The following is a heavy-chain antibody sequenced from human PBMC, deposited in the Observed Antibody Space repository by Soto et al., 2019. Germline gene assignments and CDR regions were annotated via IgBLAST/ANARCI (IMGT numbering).Heavy chain of an antibody. Sequence: LRLSCAASGFTFSNYWMTWVRQAPGKGLEWVANIKEDGSEKHYVDSVKGRFTISRDNAKNSLYLQMNSLRVEDTAVYFCSRDVVVGAKALNYWGQGAMVTVYS. CDR3: SRDVVVGAKALNY. J-gene: IGHJ4*02. CDR1: GFTFSNYW. CDR2: IKEDGSEK. D-gene: IGHD2-15*01. V-gene: IGHV3-7*01.